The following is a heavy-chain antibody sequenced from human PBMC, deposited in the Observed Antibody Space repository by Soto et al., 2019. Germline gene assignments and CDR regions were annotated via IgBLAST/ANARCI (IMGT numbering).Heavy chain of an antibody. CDR1: GGSISSGGYY. V-gene: IGHV4-31*03. CDR3: ARAIRYCSGGSCYQFDY. J-gene: IGHJ4*02. CDR2: IYYSGST. D-gene: IGHD2-15*01. Sequence: NPSETLSLTCTVSGGSISSGGYYWSWIRQHPGKGLEWIGYIYYSGSTYYNPSLKSRVTISVDTSKNQFSLKLSSVTAADTAVYYCARAIRYCSGGSCYQFDYWGQGTLVTVSS.